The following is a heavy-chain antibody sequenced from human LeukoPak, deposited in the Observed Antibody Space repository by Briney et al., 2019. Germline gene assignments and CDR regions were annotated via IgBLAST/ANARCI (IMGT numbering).Heavy chain of an antibody. J-gene: IGHJ3*02. Sequence: SVKVSCKASGGTFSSYAISWVRQAPGQGLEWMGGIIPIFGTANYAQKFQGRVTITADESTSTAYMELSSLRSEDTAVYYCARTGIVVVPAAKGSAFDIWGQGTMVTVSS. CDR2: IIPIFGTA. CDR1: GGTFSSYA. CDR3: ARTGIVVVPAAKGSAFDI. V-gene: IGHV1-69*01. D-gene: IGHD2-2*01.